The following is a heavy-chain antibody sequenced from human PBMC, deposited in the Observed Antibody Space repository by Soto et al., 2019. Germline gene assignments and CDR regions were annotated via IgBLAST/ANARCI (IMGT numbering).Heavy chain of an antibody. D-gene: IGHD2-15*01. V-gene: IGHV3-9*01. Sequence: SLRLSCAASGFTFDDYAMHWVRQAPGKGLEWVSGISWNSGSIGYADSVKGRFTISRDNAKNSLYLQMNSLRAEDTALYYCAKVGCSGGSCGQFDYWGQGTLVTVSS. CDR1: GFTFDDYA. CDR3: AKVGCSGGSCGQFDY. J-gene: IGHJ4*02. CDR2: ISWNSGSI.